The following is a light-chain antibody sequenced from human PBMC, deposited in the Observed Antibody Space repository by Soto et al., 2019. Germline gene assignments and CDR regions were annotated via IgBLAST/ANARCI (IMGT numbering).Light chain of an antibody. CDR3: QQYNNWPPLYT. Sequence: EIVMMQSPATLSESPGERATLFCRASQNVGSNLVWYQQKPGQTPRLLIYDASTRATGIPDRFSGSGSVTEFTPSISSLQSEDSALYYCQQYNNWPPLYTFGQGPKLEIK. CDR1: QNVGSN. CDR2: DAS. J-gene: IGKJ2*01. V-gene: IGKV3-15*01.